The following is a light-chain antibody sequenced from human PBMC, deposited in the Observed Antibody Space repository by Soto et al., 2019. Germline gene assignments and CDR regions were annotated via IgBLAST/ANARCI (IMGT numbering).Light chain of an antibody. CDR1: QSVGTK. J-gene: IGKJ4*02. CDR2: DAS. Sequence: ETVLTQSPATLSVSPGERATLSCRASQSVGTKLVWYQQKPGQAPRLLMYDASTRATDIPARFSGSGSGTEVTLTISSLQSEDFAVYYCQQFACCPLTFGRGTEVEIK. CDR3: QQFACCPLT. V-gene: IGKV3-15*01.